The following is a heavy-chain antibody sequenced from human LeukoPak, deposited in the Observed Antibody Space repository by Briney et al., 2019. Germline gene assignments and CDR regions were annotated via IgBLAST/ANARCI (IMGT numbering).Heavy chain of an antibody. J-gene: IGHJ4*02. V-gene: IGHV4-34*01. CDR2: INHSGST. CDR1: GGSFSGYY. D-gene: IGHD1-1*01. Sequence: PSETLSLTCAVYGGSFSGYYWSWIRQPPGKGLEWIGEINHSGSTNYNPSLKSRVTISVDTSKNQFSLKLSSVTAADTAVYYCARGPVMTTDYWSQGTLVTVSS. CDR3: ARGPVMTTDY.